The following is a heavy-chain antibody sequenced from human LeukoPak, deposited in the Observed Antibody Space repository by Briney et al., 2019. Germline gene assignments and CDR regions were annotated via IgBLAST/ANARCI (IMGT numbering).Heavy chain of an antibody. V-gene: IGHV4-34*01. CDR3: AGSCYYYGRSAYSGIFDY. D-gene: IGHD3-22*01. J-gene: IGHJ4*02. CDR1: GGSFSGYY. CDR2: INHSGST. Sequence: SETLSLTCAVYGGSFSGYYWSWIRQPPGKGLEWIGEINHSGSTNYNPSLKSRVTISVDTSKNQFSLKLSSVIAADTAVYECAGSCYYYGRSAYSGIFDYWGQGTLVTVSS.